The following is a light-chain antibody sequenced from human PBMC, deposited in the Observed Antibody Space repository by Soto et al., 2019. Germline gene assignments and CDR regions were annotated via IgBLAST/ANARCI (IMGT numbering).Light chain of an antibody. J-gene: IGKJ1*01. CDR1: QSVSSNY. CDR3: QQYGSSRT. V-gene: IGKV3D-20*01. Sequence: EMVFTQAPATLSLSPGERAALSCGASQSVSSNYVAWYQQKPGLAPRLLIYDASNRATGIPDRFSGSGSGTDFTLTISRLEPEDSAVYYCQQYGSSRTFGQGTNVDIK. CDR2: DAS.